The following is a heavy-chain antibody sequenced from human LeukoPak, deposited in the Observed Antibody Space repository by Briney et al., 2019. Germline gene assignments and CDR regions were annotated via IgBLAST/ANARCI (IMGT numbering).Heavy chain of an antibody. CDR2: INPNSDGT. Sequence: ASVKVSCKASGYTFTGYYMHWVRQAPGQGLEWMGWINPNSDGTNYAQKFQGRVTMTRDTSISTAYMELSRLRSDDKAVYYCARSGRGYSSGWYPDYWGQGTLVTVSS. CDR3: ARSGRGYSSGWYPDY. V-gene: IGHV1-2*02. D-gene: IGHD6-19*01. CDR1: GYTFTGYY. J-gene: IGHJ4*02.